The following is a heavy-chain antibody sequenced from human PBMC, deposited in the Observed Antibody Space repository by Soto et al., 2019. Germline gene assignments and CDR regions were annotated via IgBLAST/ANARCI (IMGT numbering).Heavy chain of an antibody. J-gene: IGHJ4*02. CDR2: ISYDGRNT. Sequence: QVQLVESGGGVVQPGRSLRLSCAASGFTFSHYGIHWVRQAPGKGLEWVAVISYDGRNTYYADSVKGRFTISRDNSKNXXYLQMSSLRAEDTAVYYCAKGKSSYDSSGYYPFDYWGQGALVTVSS. CDR1: GFTFSHYG. D-gene: IGHD3-22*01. CDR3: AKGKSSYDSSGYYPFDY. V-gene: IGHV3-30*18.